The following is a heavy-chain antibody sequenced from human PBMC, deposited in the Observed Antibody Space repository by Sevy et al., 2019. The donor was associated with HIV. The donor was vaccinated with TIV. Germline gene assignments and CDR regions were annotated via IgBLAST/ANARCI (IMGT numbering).Heavy chain of an antibody. CDR1: GGSISSYY. CDR3: ARGSRAYCGGDCYGSPAKALTIDY. D-gene: IGHD2-21*01. Sequence: SETLSLTCTVSGGSISSYYWSWIRQPPGKGLEWIGYIYYSGSTNYNPSLKSRVTISVDRSKNQFSLKLSSVTAADTAVYYCARGSRAYCGGDCYGSPAKALTIDYWGQGTLVTVSS. J-gene: IGHJ4*02. CDR2: IYYSGST. V-gene: IGHV4-59*01.